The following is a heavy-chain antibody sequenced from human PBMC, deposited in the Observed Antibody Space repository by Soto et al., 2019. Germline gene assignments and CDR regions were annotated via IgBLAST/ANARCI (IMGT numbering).Heavy chain of an antibody. D-gene: IGHD2-8*01. Sequence: GPEVRKLGASVNVSCKASGYTFSTYGISWVRQAPGQGLEWMGWISAYNHYTNYAQKFQDRGTMTTDTSTNTAYMELRSLTSSDTAMYFCARVVPSREVPYPFEYWGQGTLVTVSS. J-gene: IGHJ4*02. CDR3: ARVVPSREVPYPFEY. CDR1: GYTFSTYG. V-gene: IGHV1-18*01. CDR2: ISAYNHYT.